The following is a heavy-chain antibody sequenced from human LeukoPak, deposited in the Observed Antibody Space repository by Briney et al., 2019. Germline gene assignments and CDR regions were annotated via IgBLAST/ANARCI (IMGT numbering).Heavy chain of an antibody. D-gene: IGHD5-24*01. Sequence: ASVKVSCKASGYTFTGYYMHWVRQAPGQGLEWMGWINPNSGGTNYAQKVQGRVTMTRDRSISTAYMALSRLRSDDTAVYYCARALGDGYNWGYYYYYMDVWGKGTTVTVSS. CDR3: ARALGDGYNWGYYYYYMDV. CDR2: INPNSGGT. CDR1: GYTFTGYY. V-gene: IGHV1-2*02. J-gene: IGHJ6*03.